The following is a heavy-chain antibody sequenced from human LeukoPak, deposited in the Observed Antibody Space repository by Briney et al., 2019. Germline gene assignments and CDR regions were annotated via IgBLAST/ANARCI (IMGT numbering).Heavy chain of an antibody. Sequence: SVKVSCKASGGTFSSYAISWVRQAPGQGLEWMGGIIPIFGTANYAQKFQGRATITTDESTSTAYMELSSLRSEDTAVYYCARETVVVPAAMVDDAFDIWGQGTMVTVSS. CDR2: IIPIFGTA. V-gene: IGHV1-69*05. CDR1: GGTFSSYA. CDR3: ARETVVVPAAMVDDAFDI. J-gene: IGHJ3*02. D-gene: IGHD2-2*01.